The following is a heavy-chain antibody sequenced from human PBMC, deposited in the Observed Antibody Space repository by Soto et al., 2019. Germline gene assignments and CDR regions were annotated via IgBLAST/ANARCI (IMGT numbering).Heavy chain of an antibody. V-gene: IGHV4-30-4*01. CDR2: IFHSGST. CDR3: ARDRYYGSGTYYNFYFGMDV. J-gene: IGHJ6*02. CDR1: GGSINSGDYY. D-gene: IGHD3-10*01. Sequence: SETLSLTCTVSGGSINSGDYYWTGVREPPGRGLEWIGNIFHSGSTYYTPSLQSRVTISLDTSKNHFSLKLSSVTPADTAVYYCARDRYYGSGTYYNFYFGMDVWGQGTTVTVSS.